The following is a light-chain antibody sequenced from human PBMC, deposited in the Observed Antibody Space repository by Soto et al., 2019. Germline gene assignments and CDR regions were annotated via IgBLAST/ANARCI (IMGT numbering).Light chain of an antibody. CDR1: SSDVGGYKY. Sequence: QSVLTQPASVSGSPGQSITISCTGTSSDVGGYKYVSWYQQHQGKAPKLMIYDIRNRPSGVSNRFSGSKSGNTASLTISGLQAEDEADYYCSSYTSSSTRVFGTGTKLTVL. V-gene: IGLV2-14*03. CDR3: SSYTSSSTRV. CDR2: DIR. J-gene: IGLJ1*01.